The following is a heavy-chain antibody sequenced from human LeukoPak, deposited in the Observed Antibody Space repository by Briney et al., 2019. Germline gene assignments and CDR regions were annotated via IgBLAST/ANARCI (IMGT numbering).Heavy chain of an antibody. J-gene: IGHJ4*02. CDR1: GGSISSYY. CDR2: IYYSGST. CDR3: ARRAGAYSHPYDY. D-gene: IGHD4/OR15-4a*01. V-gene: IGHV4-59*12. Sequence: SETLSLTCTVSGGSISSYYWSWIRQPPGKGLEWIGYIYYSGSTNYNPSLKSRVTISVDTSKNQFSLKLSSVTAADTAVYYCARRAGAYSHPYDYWDQGTLVTVSS.